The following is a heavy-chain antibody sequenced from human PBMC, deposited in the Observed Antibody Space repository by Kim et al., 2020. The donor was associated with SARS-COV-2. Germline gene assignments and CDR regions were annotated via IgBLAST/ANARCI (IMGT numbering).Heavy chain of an antibody. J-gene: IGHJ6*02. Sequence: SETLSLTCTVSGGSISSSSYYWGWIRQPPGKGLEWIGSIYYSGSTYYNPSLKSRVTISVDTSKNQFSLKLSSVTAADTAVYYCARHISSWYAYTGYYYYYGMDVWGQGTTVTVSS. CDR3: ARHISSWYAYTGYYYYYGMDV. D-gene: IGHD6-13*01. CDR1: GGSISSSSYY. V-gene: IGHV4-39*01. CDR2: IYYSGST.